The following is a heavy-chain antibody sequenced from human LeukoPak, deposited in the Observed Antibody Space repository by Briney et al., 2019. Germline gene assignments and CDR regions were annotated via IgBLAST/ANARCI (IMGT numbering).Heavy chain of an antibody. CDR1: GGSFSGYY. J-gene: IGHJ4*02. CDR2: INHSGST. CDR3: ARGITIFKN. Sequence: SSETLSLTCAVYGGSFSGYYWSWIRQPPGRGLEWIGEINHSGSTNYNPSLKSRVTISVDTSKNQFSLKLSSVTAADTAVYYCARGITIFKNWGQGTLVTVSS. V-gene: IGHV4-34*01. D-gene: IGHD3-9*01.